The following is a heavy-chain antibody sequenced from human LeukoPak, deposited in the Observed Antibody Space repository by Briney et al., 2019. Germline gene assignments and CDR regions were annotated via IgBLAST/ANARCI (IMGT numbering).Heavy chain of an antibody. D-gene: IGHD2-15*01. V-gene: IGHV3-23*01. CDR1: GLTFSSYA. CDR3: ASCSGPDGYYYYMDV. Sequence: GGSLRLSCAASGLTFSSYAMTWVRQAPGKGLEWVSTISGSGTSTYYADSVKGRFTISRDNSRNTLYLQMNSLRAEDTAVYYCASCSGPDGYYYYMDVWGKGTTVTVSS. J-gene: IGHJ6*03. CDR2: ISGSGTST.